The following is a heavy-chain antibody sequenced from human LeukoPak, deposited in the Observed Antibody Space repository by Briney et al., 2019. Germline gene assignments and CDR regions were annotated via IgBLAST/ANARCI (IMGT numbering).Heavy chain of an antibody. CDR1: GYIFSNFA. J-gene: IGHJ4*02. D-gene: IGHD3-22*01. Sequence: GASVTVSCLPSGYIFSNFAIHWVRQAPGQGLDWVGWISIYNGNTNYGQKFQARVTITNDITTSTADIVLRSLRSDDTGLYYRARNAREFYNDNSGFPPHFDFWVRGTLVTVSS. CDR2: ISIYNGNT. CDR3: ARNAREFYNDNSGFPPHFDF. V-gene: IGHV1-18*01.